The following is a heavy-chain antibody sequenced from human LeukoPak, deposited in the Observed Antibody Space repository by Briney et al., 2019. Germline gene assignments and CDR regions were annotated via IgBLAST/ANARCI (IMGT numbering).Heavy chain of an antibody. J-gene: IGHJ4*02. Sequence: SVKVSCKASGGTFSSYAISWVRQAPGQGLEWTGRIIPILGIANYAQKFQGRVTITADKSTSTAYMELSSLRSEDTAVYYCARDQYSSSSSDYWGQGTLVTVSS. CDR1: GGTFSSYA. V-gene: IGHV1-69*04. CDR3: ARDQYSSSSSDY. D-gene: IGHD6-6*01. CDR2: IIPILGIA.